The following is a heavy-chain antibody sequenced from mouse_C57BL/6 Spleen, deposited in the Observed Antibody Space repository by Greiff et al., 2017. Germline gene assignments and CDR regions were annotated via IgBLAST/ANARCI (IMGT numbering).Heavy chain of an antibody. Sequence: EVQLVESGGGLVKPGGSLKLSCAASGFTFSSYAMSWVRQTPEKRLEWVATISAGGSYTYYPDNVKGRFTISRDNAKNNLYLQMSHLKSEDTAMYYCARDLGRRHFDYWGQGTTLTVSS. CDR3: ARDLGRRHFDY. V-gene: IGHV5-4*01. CDR2: ISAGGSYT. CDR1: GFTFSSYA. J-gene: IGHJ2*01. D-gene: IGHD4-1*01.